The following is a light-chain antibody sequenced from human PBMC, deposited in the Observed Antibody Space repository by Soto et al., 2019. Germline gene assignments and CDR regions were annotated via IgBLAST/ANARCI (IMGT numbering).Light chain of an antibody. V-gene: IGKV3-11*01. Sequence: EIVLTQSPATLSLSPGERATLSCRASQSVRSYLAWYQQKPGQATRLLIYDASNRATGIPARFSGSGSGTDFTLTISSLEPEDFAVYYCQQLSTFGQGTKVEIK. J-gene: IGKJ1*01. CDR1: QSVRSY. CDR2: DAS. CDR3: QQLST.